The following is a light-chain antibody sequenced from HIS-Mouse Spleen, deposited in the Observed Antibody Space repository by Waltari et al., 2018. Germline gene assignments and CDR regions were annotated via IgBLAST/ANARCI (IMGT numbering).Light chain of an antibody. Sequence: SYELTQPPSVSVSPGQTARITCPGHAFPTKYAYWYQQKSGQAPVLVIYEDSKRPSGIPERFSGSSSGTMATLTISGAQVEDEADYYCYSTDSSGNHRVFGGGTKLTVL. CDR3: YSTDSSGNHRV. V-gene: IGLV3-10*01. J-gene: IGLJ2*01. CDR1: AFPTKY. CDR2: EDS.